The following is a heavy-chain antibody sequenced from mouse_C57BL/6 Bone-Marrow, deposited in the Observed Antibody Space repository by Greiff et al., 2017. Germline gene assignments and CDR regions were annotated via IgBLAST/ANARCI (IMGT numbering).Heavy chain of an antibody. Sequence: QVHVMQSGPELVKPGASVKISCKASGYAFRSSWMNWVKQSPGKGLELVGRIYPGDGETNYNGTFKGKATLTADNSYSTAYMQLSSLTSEDSAVYFCARLVLDYWGQGTTLTVSS. J-gene: IGHJ2*01. D-gene: IGHD1-1*02. CDR2: IYPGDGET. CDR1: GYAFRSSW. V-gene: IGHV1-82*01. CDR3: ARLVLDY.